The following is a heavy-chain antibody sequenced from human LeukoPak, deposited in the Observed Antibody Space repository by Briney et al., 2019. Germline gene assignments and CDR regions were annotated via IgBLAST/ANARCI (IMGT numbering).Heavy chain of an antibody. V-gene: IGHV4-39*07. CDR1: GGSISSSSYY. CDR3: AKKISGMYYFDY. CDR2: IYYSGST. Sequence: SETLSLTCTVSGGSISSSSYYWGWIRQPPGKGLEWIGSIYYSGSTYYNPSLKSRVTMSVDTSKNQFSLKLSSVTAVDTAVYYCAKKISGMYYFDYWGQGTLVTVSS. J-gene: IGHJ4*02.